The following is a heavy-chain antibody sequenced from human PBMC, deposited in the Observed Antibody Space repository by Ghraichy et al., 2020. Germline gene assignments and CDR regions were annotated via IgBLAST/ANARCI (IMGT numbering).Heavy chain of an antibody. V-gene: IGHV4-4*02. Sequence: SETLSLTCAVSGASISRGYWWTWVRQPPGKRLEWIGEVFHSGSANYNPSLQTRVTMTVDTSKNHFSLNLASVTAADTALYFCARIKDLPGDQPPHYSYYYIDVWGRGTTVSVSS. CDR3: ARIKDLPGDQPPHYSYYYIDV. D-gene: IGHD7-27*01. CDR2: VFHSGSA. CDR1: GASISRGYW. J-gene: IGHJ6*03.